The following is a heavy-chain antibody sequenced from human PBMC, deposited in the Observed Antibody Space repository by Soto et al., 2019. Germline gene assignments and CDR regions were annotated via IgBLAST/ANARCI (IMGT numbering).Heavy chain of an antibody. D-gene: IGHD3-10*01. J-gene: IGHJ6*02. Sequence: ASVKVSCKVSGYTLTELSMHWVRQAPGKGLEWMGGFDPEDGETIYAQKFQGRVTMTEDTSTDTAYMELSSLRSEDTAVYYCGTTQLLRFGADYNYYGMDVWGQGTTVTVSS. CDR2: FDPEDGET. V-gene: IGHV1-24*01. CDR1: GYTLTELS. CDR3: GTTQLLRFGADYNYYGMDV.